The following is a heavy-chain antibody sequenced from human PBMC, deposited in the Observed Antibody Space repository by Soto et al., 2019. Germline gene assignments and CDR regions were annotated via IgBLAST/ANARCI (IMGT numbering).Heavy chain of an antibody. CDR2: ISASGGST. V-gene: IGHV3-23*01. D-gene: IGHD6-19*01. CDR1: GFTFSSYA. J-gene: IGHJ4*02. CDR3: AKAEGIAVAGTFFLY. Sequence: XDCLSLACAASGFTFSSYAMTGVRQAPGKGLEWVSAISASGGSTYYADSVKGRFTISRDNSNSTLYLQMNSLRAEDTAVYRCAKAEGIAVAGTFFLYWGQGTLVTVSS.